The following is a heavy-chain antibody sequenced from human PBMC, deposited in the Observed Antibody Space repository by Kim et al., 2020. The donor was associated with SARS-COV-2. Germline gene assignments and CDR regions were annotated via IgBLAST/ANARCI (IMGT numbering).Heavy chain of an antibody. V-gene: IGHV3-21*01. D-gene: IGHD7-27*01. CDR3: ARDKRLGDANWGDFDY. CDR2: ISSSSSYI. CDR1: GFTFSSYS. Sequence: GGSLRLSCAASGFTFSSYSMNWVRQAPGKGLEWVSSISSSSSYIYYADSVNGRFTISRDNAKNSLYLQMNSLRAEDTAVYYCARDKRLGDANWGDFDYWGQGTLVTVSS. J-gene: IGHJ4*02.